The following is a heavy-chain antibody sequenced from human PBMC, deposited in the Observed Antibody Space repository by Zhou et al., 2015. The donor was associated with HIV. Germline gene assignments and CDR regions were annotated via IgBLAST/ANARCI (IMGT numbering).Heavy chain of an antibody. D-gene: IGHD6-19*01. CDR2: IIPIFGTA. V-gene: IGHV1-69*01. J-gene: IGHJ6*03. CDR1: GGTFSSYA. CDR3: ARESIAVAGANYYYYYYMDV. Sequence: QVQLVQSGAEVKKPGSSVKVSCKASGGTFSSYAISWVRQAPGQGLEWMGGIIPIFGTANYAQKFQGRVTITADESTSTAYMELSSLRSEDTAVYYCARESIAVAGANYYYYYYMDVWGERDHGHRLL.